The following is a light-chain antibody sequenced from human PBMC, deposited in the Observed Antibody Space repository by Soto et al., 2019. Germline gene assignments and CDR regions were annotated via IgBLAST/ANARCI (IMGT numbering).Light chain of an antibody. V-gene: IGLV1-51*01. J-gene: IGLJ2*01. Sequence: QSVLTQPPSVSAAPGQKVTISCSGSSSNIGNNYVSWYQHLPGTAPKLLIYDNNQRPSGIPDRFSGSKSGTSATLGITGLQTVDEADYYCGTWDSSLSAVLFGGGTQLTVL. CDR1: SSNIGNNY. CDR2: DNN. CDR3: GTWDSSLSAVL.